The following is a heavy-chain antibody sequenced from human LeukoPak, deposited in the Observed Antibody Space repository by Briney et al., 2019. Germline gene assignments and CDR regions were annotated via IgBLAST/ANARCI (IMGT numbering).Heavy chain of an antibody. CDR3: ATEGRLPGGHDY. CDR1: GFTFSSYW. J-gene: IGHJ4*02. CDR2: INSDGSST. Sequence: GGSLRLSCAASGFTFSSYWMHWVRQAPGKGLVWVSRINSDGSSTNYADSVKGRFTISRDNAKNTVYLQMNSLGGEDTAVYFCATEGRLPGGHDYWGQGTLVAVSS. V-gene: IGHV3-74*01. D-gene: IGHD2-15*01.